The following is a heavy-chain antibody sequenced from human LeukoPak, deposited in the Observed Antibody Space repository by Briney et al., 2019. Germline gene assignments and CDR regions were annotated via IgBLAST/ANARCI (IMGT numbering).Heavy chain of an antibody. D-gene: IGHD5-18*01. J-gene: IGHJ5*02. CDR1: GGTFSSYA. CDR2: IIPIFGTA. CDR3: ARDPTSAVDTAMYWDNWFDP. Sequence: SVKVSCKASGGTFSSYAISWVRQAPGQGLEWMGGIIPIFGTANYAQKFQGRGTITADESTSTAYMELSSLRSEDTAVYYCARDPTSAVDTAMYWDNWFDPWGQGTLVTVSS. V-gene: IGHV1-69*13.